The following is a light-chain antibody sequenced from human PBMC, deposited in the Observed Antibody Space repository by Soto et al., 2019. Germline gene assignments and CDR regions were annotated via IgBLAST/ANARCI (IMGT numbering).Light chain of an antibody. CDR2: DTS. J-gene: IGLJ2*01. Sequence: QAVVTQEPSLTVSPGGTVTLTCGSSTGAVTSSHYPYWFQQKPGQAPRTLIYDTSNKHSWTPARFSGSLLGGQAALTLSGAQPEDEAEYYCLLSYSAGPVVFGGGTKLTVL. V-gene: IGLV7-46*01. CDR3: LLSYSAGPVV. CDR1: TGAVTSSHY.